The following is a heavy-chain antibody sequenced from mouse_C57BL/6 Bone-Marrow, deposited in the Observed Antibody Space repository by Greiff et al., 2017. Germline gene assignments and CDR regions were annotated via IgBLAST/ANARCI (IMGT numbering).Heavy chain of an antibody. V-gene: IGHV1-63*01. CDR1: GYTFTNYW. Sequence: QVQLQQSGAELVRPGTSVKMSCKASGYTFTNYWIGWAKQRPGHGLEWIGDIYPGGGYTNYNEKVKGKATLTADKSSSTAYMQFSSLTSEDSAIYYCARHDYSCPFAYWGQGTLVTVSA. CDR2: IYPGGGYT. J-gene: IGHJ3*01. CDR3: ARHDYSCPFAY. D-gene: IGHD2-4*01.